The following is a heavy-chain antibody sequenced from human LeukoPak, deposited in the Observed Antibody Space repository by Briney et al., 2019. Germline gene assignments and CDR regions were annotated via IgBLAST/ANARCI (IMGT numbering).Heavy chain of an antibody. CDR3: ARGEYGDHSEYFWY. CDR1: GFTFSTYW. CDR2: IKQDGSEK. D-gene: IGHD4-17*01. Sequence: PGGSLRLSCVGSGFTFSTYWMSWVRQAPGKGLEWVANIKQDGSEKYYVDSVKGRFSISRDNAKNSLYLQMNSLTDGDTAVYYCARGEYGDHSEYFWYWGQGTLVTVTS. V-gene: IGHV3-7*01. J-gene: IGHJ1*01.